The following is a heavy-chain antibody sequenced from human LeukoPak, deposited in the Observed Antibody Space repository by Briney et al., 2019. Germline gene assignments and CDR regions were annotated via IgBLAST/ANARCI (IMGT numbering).Heavy chain of an antibody. CDR3: ARKLYAGWFDP. V-gene: IGHV4-30-4*07. Sequence: SETLSLTCAVSGGSISSGGYSWSWIRQPPGKGLEWIGYIYYSGSTYYNPSLKSRVTISVDTSKNQFSLKLSSVTAADTAVYYCARKLYAGWFDPWGQGTLVTVSS. CDR2: IYYSGST. J-gene: IGHJ5*02. CDR1: GGSISSGGYS. D-gene: IGHD5/OR15-5a*01.